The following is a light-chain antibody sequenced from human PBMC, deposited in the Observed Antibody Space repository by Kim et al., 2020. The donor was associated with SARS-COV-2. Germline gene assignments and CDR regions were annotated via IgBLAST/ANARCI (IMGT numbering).Light chain of an antibody. Sequence: SPGERAPLACRASQSVTTYLAWYQQKPGQAPRLLIYDTSNRASGIPARFSGSGSGTDFTLTISSLEPEDFAVYYCQQRDDWPPVYNFGQGTKLEI. CDR1: QSVTTY. CDR3: QQRDDWPPVYN. V-gene: IGKV3-11*01. J-gene: IGKJ2*01. CDR2: DTS.